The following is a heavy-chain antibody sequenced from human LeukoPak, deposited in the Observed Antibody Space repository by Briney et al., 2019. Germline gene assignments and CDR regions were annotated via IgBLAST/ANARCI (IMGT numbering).Heavy chain of an antibody. D-gene: IGHD3-10*01. CDR2: ISAYNGNT. CDR1: GYAFTSCG. V-gene: IGHV1-18*01. Sequence: ASVKVSCKASGYAFTSCGIIWERKAPGQGLEWMGWISAYNGNTNYAQKLQGRVTMTTDTSTSTAYMELRSLRSDDTAVYYRAREYGSGTYDYWGQGTLVTVSS. CDR3: AREYGSGTYDY. J-gene: IGHJ4*02.